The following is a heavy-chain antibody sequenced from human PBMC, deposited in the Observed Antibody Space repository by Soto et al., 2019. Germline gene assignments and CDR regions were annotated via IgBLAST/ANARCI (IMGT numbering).Heavy chain of an antibody. J-gene: IGHJ3*02. CDR1: GFTFSSYG. CDR2: ISYDGSNK. V-gene: IGHV3-30*18. CDR3: AKDGTYYYDSSGYYYVAPDAFDI. Sequence: LRLSCAASGFTFSSYGMHWVRQAPGKGLEWVAVISYDGSNKYYADSVKGRFTISRDNSKNTLYLQMNSLRAEDTAVYYCAKDGTYYYDSSGYYYVAPDAFDIWGQGTMVTVSS. D-gene: IGHD3-22*01.